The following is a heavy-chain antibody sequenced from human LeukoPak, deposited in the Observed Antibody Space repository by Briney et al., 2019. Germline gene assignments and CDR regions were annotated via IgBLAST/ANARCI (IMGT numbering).Heavy chain of an antibody. J-gene: IGHJ3*02. V-gene: IGHV4-34*01. Sequence: SETLSLTCAVYGGSFSGYYWSWIRQPPGKGLEWIGEINHSGSTNYNPSLKSRVTISVDTSKNQFSLKLSSVTAADTAVYYCARDRLDSSGPVDAFDIWGQGTMVTVSS. CDR1: GGSFSGYY. CDR3: ARDRLDSSGPVDAFDI. D-gene: IGHD6-25*01. CDR2: INHSGST.